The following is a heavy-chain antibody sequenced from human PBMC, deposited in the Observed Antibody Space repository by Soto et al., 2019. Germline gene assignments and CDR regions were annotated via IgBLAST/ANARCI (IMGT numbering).Heavy chain of an antibody. CDR3: ATDSWRYYDFWSGYSVDT. CDR2: ISYDGSNK. Sequence: QVQLVESGGGVVQPGRSLRLSCAASGFTFSSYGMHWVRQAPGKGLEWVAVISYDGSNKYYADSVKGRFTISRDNSKNTLYLQMNSLRAEDTAVYYCATDSWRYYDFWSGYSVDTWGQGTLVTVSS. CDR1: GFTFSSYG. D-gene: IGHD3-3*01. V-gene: IGHV3-30*03. J-gene: IGHJ5*02.